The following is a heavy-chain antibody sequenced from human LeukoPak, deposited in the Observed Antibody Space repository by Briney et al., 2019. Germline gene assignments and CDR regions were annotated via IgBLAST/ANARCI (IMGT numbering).Heavy chain of an antibody. CDR3: ARGSPLDYGGKFRFFDY. V-gene: IGHV4-34*01. J-gene: IGHJ4*02. Sequence: SETLSPTCAVYGGSLSGYYWSWIRQPPGKGLEWIGEINHSGSTNYSPSLKSRVTISVDTSKNQFSLRLSSVTAADTAVYYCARGSPLDYGGKFRFFDYWGQGTLVTVSS. CDR1: GGSLSGYY. CDR2: INHSGST. D-gene: IGHD4-23*01.